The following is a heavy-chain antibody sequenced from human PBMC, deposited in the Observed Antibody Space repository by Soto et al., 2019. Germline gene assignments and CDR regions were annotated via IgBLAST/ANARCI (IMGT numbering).Heavy chain of an antibody. V-gene: IGHV3-74*01. Sequence: GGSLRLSCAASGFTFSSYWMHWVRQAPGKGLVWVSRINSDGSSTSYADSVKGRFTISRDNAKNTLYLQMNSLRAEDTAVYYCARRGVRVTMVRGVIITFWFDPWGQGTLVTVSS. CDR2: INSDGSST. J-gene: IGHJ5*02. D-gene: IGHD3-10*01. CDR3: ARRGVRVTMVRGVIITFWFDP. CDR1: GFTFSSYW.